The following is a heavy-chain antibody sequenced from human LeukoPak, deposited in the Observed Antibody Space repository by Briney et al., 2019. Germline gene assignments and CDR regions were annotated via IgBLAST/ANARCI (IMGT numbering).Heavy chain of an antibody. CDR3: ARSGDSGFVGLLHYYYYGMDV. D-gene: IGHD5-12*01. Sequence: SETLSLTCAVSGGSISSGGYSWSWIRQPPGKGLEWIVYIYHSGSTYYNPSLKSRVTISVDRSKNQFSLKLSSVTAADTAVYYCARSGDSGFVGLLHYYYYGMDVWGQGTTVTVSS. CDR1: GGSISSGGYS. J-gene: IGHJ6*02. V-gene: IGHV4-30-2*01. CDR2: IYHSGST.